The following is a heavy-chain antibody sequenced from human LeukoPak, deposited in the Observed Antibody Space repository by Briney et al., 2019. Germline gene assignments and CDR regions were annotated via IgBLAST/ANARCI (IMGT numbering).Heavy chain of an antibody. Sequence: SETLSLTCSVFGRSINSRNYYWAWIRQSPGKGLEWIASIYYTGDTYYNPSLQSRVSISADTSNNQFSLRLTSVTAADTAIFHCARLTAVSIGQQFDYWGQGILVTVSS. CDR1: GRSINSRNYY. CDR2: IYYTGDT. J-gene: IGHJ4*02. D-gene: IGHD1-1*01. CDR3: ARLTAVSIGQQFDY. V-gene: IGHV4-39*01.